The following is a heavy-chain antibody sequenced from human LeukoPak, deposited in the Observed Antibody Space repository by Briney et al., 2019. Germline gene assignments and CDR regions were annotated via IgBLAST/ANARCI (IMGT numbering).Heavy chain of an antibody. CDR1: GFTFDDYA. D-gene: IGHD4-17*01. CDR3: VLVTTGS. CDR2: ISWNSGSI. V-gene: IGHV3-9*01. J-gene: IGHJ3*01. Sequence: GGSLRLSCAASGFTFDDYAMHWVRQAPGKGLEWVSGISWNSGSIGYADSVKGRFTISRDNAKNTLYLHMNSLRAEDTAVYYCVLVTTGSWGQGTMVTVS.